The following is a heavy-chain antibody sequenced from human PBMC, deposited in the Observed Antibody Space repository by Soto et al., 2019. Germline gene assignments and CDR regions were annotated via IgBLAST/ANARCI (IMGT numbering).Heavy chain of an antibody. CDR2: ISGSGGST. J-gene: IGHJ4*02. CDR3: AKDKGSGSWSDYFDY. Sequence: GGSLRLSCAASGFTFSSYAMSWVRQAPGKGLEWVSAISGSGGSTYYADSVKGRFTISRDNSKNTLYLQMNSLRAEDTAVYYCAKDKGSGSWSDYFDYWGRGTLVTVSS. V-gene: IGHV3-23*01. D-gene: IGHD6-13*01. CDR1: GFTFSSYA.